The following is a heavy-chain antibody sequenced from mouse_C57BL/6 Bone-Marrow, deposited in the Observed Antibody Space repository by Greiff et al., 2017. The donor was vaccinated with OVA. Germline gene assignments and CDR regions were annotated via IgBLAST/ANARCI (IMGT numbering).Heavy chain of an antibody. D-gene: IGHD2-1*01. CDR2: IYPRDGST. J-gene: IGHJ4*01. Sequence: VQLQQSGPELVKPGASVKLSCKASGYTFTSYDINWVKQRPGQGLEWIGWIYPRDGSTKYNEKFKGKATLTVDTSSSTAYMELHSLTSEDSAVYFCARGPHYYGNYFYAMDYWGQGTSVTVSS. V-gene: IGHV1-85*01. CDR1: GYTFTSYD. CDR3: ARGPHYYGNYFYAMDY.